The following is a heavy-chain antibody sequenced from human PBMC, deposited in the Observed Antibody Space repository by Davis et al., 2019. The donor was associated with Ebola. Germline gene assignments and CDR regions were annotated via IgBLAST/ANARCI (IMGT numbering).Heavy chain of an antibody. V-gene: IGHV3-48*03. CDR1: GFTFSSYE. CDR2: ISSSGSTI. Sequence: GESLKISCAASGFTFSSYEMNWVRQAPGKGLEWVSYISSSGSTIYYADSVKGRFTISRENSKNTLSLQMNSLRTEDTAVYYCARGSVRFLEWLSQNAFDMWGQGTMVTVSS. CDR3: ARGSVRFLEWLSQNAFDM. D-gene: IGHD3-3*01. J-gene: IGHJ3*02.